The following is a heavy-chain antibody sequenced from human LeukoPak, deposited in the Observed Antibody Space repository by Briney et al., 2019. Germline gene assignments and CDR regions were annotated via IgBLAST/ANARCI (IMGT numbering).Heavy chain of an antibody. V-gene: IGHV3-74*01. D-gene: IGHD2-8*02. Sequence: GGSLRLSCAASGFTFNEYPMHWVRQAPGKGLVWVSRLAGDGSGTNCADSVRGRFTISRDNVKNTLYLQMSTLTAEDTAVYFCARDGFTGPVTAYLDYWGQGTLVTVSS. CDR3: ARDGFTGPVTAYLDY. CDR2: LAGDGSGT. J-gene: IGHJ4*01. CDR1: GFTFNEYP.